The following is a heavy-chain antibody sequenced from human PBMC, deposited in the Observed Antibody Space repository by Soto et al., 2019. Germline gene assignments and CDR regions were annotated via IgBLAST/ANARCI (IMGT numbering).Heavy chain of an antibody. CDR2: IYWNDDK. CDR1: GFSLSTSGVG. V-gene: IGHV2-5*01. Sequence: QITLKESGPTLVKPTQTLTLTCTFSGFSLSTSGVGVGWIRQPPGKALEWLGLIYWNDDKRYSPSLKSRLTITKDTSKNQVVLTMTNMDPVDTATYYCAHSAGATSYFDYWGQGTLVTVSS. J-gene: IGHJ4*02. CDR3: AHSAGATSYFDY. D-gene: IGHD1-26*01.